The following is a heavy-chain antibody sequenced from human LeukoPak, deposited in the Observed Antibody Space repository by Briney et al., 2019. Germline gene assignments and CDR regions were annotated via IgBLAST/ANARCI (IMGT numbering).Heavy chain of an antibody. Sequence: PGGSLRLSCAASGFTFSSYAMHWVRQAPGKGPEWVAVISYDGSNKYYADSVKGRFTISRDNSKNTLYLQMNSLRAEDTAVYYCAKGGKWDVTPFDYWGQGTLVTVSS. V-gene: IGHV3-30*04. D-gene: IGHD1-26*01. CDR2: ISYDGSNK. CDR1: GFTFSSYA. CDR3: AKGGKWDVTPFDY. J-gene: IGHJ4*02.